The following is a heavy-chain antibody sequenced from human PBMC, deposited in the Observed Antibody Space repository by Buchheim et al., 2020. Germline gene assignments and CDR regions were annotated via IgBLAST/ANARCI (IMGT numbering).Heavy chain of an antibody. CDR2: ISYDGKNK. J-gene: IGHJ4*03. CDR3: ATNAVAGHEGY. CDR1: GFPFSIYT. V-gene: IGHV3-30*04. D-gene: IGHD6-19*01. Sequence: VQLVESGGGLVQPGGSLRLSCAASGFPFSIYTMNWVRQAPGKGLEWVAVISYDGKNKDYAESVKGRFTISRDNSKHTVDLEMNSLRGDDTAVYYCATNAVAGHEGYWGQGT.